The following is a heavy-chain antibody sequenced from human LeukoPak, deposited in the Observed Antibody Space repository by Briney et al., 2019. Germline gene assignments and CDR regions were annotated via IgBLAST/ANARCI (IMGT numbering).Heavy chain of an antibody. CDR3: AKSPSRSYDYDY. J-gene: IGHJ4*02. CDR2: IRYDGSNK. CDR1: GFTFSSYG. V-gene: IGHV3-30*02. D-gene: IGHD5-12*01. Sequence: GGSLRLSCAASGFTFSSYGMHWVRQAPGKGLEWVAFIRYDGSNKYYANSVKGRFTISRDNSKNTLYLQMNSLRAEDTAVYYCAKSPSRSYDYDYWGQGTLVTVSS.